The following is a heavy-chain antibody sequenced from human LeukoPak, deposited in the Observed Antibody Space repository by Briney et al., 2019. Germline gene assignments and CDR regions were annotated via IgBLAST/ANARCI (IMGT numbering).Heavy chain of an antibody. CDR1: GGSFSGYY. V-gene: IGHV4-34*01. J-gene: IGHJ6*04. Sequence: PSETLSLTCAVYGGSFSGYYWSWIRQPPGKGLEWIGEINHSGSTNYNPSLKSRVTISVDTSKNQFPLKLSSVAAADTAVYYCARGNIVVVPAAITLRVYGMDVWGKGTTVTVSS. CDR3: ARGNIVVVPAAITLRVYGMDV. CDR2: INHSGST. D-gene: IGHD2-2*01.